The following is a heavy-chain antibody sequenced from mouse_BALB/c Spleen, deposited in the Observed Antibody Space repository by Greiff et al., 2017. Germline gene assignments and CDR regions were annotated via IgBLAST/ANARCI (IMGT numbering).Heavy chain of an antibody. CDR1: GYTFTSYW. CDR2: INPSTGYT. Sequence: QGQLQQSGAELAKPGASVKMSCKASGYTFTSYWMHWVKQRPGQGLEWIGYINPSTGYTEYNQKFKDKATLTADKSSSTAYMQLSSLTSEDSAVYYCARSWGNYVDYWGQGTTLTVSS. CDR3: ARSWGNYVDY. J-gene: IGHJ2*01. V-gene: IGHV1-7*01.